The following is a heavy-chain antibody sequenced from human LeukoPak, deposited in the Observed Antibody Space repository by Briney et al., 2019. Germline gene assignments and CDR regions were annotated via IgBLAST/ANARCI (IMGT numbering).Heavy chain of an antibody. Sequence: GGSLRLSCAASGFTFSNAWMNWVRQAPGKGLEWVGRIKSKTDGGTTDYAAPVKGRFTISRDDSKNTLYLQMNSLKTEDTAVYYCTTSQITFGGVIVIDLDYWGQGTLVTVSS. CDR1: GFTFSNAW. D-gene: IGHD3-16*02. CDR2: IKSKTDGGTT. V-gene: IGHV3-15*07. CDR3: TTSQITFGGVIVIDLDY. J-gene: IGHJ4*02.